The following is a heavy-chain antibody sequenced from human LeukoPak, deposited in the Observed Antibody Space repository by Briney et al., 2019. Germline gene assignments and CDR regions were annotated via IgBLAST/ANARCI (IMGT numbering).Heavy chain of an antibody. D-gene: IGHD3-22*01. CDR1: GYTFTSYD. Sequence: EASVTVSFKASGYTFTSYDINWVRQAPGQGLEWMGWMNPNSGKTGYAQKFQGRVTITRKTSISTAYMELTSLRSADTAVYYCARGVPTYYYDSSGYSPGYWGQGTLVTVSS. J-gene: IGHJ4*02. CDR2: MNPNSGKT. CDR3: ARGVPTYYYDSSGYSPGY. V-gene: IGHV1-8*01.